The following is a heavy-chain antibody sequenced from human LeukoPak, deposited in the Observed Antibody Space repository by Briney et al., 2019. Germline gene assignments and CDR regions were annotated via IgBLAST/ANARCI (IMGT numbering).Heavy chain of an antibody. CDR2: FDPEDGET. D-gene: IGHD2-2*01. CDR1: GYTLTELS. J-gene: IGHJ5*02. V-gene: IGHV1-24*01. CDR3: ATDQGVVPAAMA. Sequence: ASVKVSCKVSGYTLTELSMHWVRQAPGKGLEWMGGFDPEDGETIYAQKFQGRVTMTEDTSTDTAYMELSSLRSEDTAVYYCATDQGVVPAAMAWGQGTLVTVSS.